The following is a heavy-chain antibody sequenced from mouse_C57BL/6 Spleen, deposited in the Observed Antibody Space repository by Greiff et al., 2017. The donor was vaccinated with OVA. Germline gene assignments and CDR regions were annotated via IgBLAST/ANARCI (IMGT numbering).Heavy chain of an antibody. Sequence: EVQVVESGGGLVKPGGSLKLSCAASGFTFSSYSMSWVRQTPGKRLEWVATISGGGGNTYYPDSVKGRFTISRDNAKNALYLQMSSLRSDDTALYYCARHRATAYAMDYWGQGASVTASS. CDR3: ARHRATAYAMDY. CDR2: ISGGGGNT. J-gene: IGHJ4*01. CDR1: GFTFSSYS. D-gene: IGHD1-2*01. V-gene: IGHV5-9*01.